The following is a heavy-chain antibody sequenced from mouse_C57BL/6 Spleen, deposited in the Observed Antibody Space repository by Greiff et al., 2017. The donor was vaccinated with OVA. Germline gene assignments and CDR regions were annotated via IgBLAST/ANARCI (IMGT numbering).Heavy chain of an antibody. CDR1: GYTFTSYW. CDR2: IDPSDSYT. J-gene: IGHJ1*03. V-gene: IGHV1-69*01. Sequence: QVQLQQPGAELVMPGASVKLSCKASGYTFTSYWMHWVKQRPGQGLEWIGEIDPSDSYTNYNQKFKGKSTLTVDKSSSTAYMQRSSLTSEDSAVYYCARSGTTVVGYFDVWGTGTTVTVSS. CDR3: ARSGTTVVGYFDV. D-gene: IGHD1-1*01.